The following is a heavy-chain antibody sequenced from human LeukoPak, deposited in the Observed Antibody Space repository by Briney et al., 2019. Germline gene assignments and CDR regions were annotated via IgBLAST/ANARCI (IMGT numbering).Heavy chain of an antibody. V-gene: IGHV3-15*01. CDR1: GFTFSDAW. J-gene: IGHJ4*02. Sequence: GGSLRLSCAASGFTFSDAWMSWVRQAPGKGLEWVGRIKSKADGGTTDYAAPVKGRFTISRDDSKNTLYLQMNSLKTEDTAVYYCTTSHCINDVCYPHFDYWGQGTLVTVSS. CDR3: TTSHCINDVCYPHFDY. D-gene: IGHD2-8*01. CDR2: IKSKADGGTT.